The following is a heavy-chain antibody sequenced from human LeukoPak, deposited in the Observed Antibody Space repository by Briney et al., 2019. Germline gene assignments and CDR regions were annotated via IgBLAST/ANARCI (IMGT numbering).Heavy chain of an antibody. CDR2: IYTSGST. Sequence: SETLSLTCTVSGGSISSYYWSWIRQPAGKGLEWIGRIYTSGSTNYNPSLKSRVTMSVDTSKNQFSLKLSSVTAADTAVYYCARSWGYGDYLPLDYWGQGTLVTVSS. D-gene: IGHD4-17*01. V-gene: IGHV4-4*07. J-gene: IGHJ4*02. CDR1: GGSISSYY. CDR3: ARSWGYGDYLPLDY.